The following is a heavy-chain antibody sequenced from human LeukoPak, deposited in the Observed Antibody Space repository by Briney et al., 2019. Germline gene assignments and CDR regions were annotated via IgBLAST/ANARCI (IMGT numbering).Heavy chain of an antibody. D-gene: IGHD3-22*01. J-gene: IGHJ3*02. CDR2: ISSSGSTI. Sequence: GGSLRLSCSASGFTFSTFSMNWVRQAPGKGLEWVSYISSSGSTIYYADSVKGRFTISRDNAKNSLYLQMNSLRAEDTAVYYCARDIGSDSSAYGAFDIWGQGTMVTVSS. CDR1: GFTFSTFS. CDR3: ARDIGSDSSAYGAFDI. V-gene: IGHV3-48*04.